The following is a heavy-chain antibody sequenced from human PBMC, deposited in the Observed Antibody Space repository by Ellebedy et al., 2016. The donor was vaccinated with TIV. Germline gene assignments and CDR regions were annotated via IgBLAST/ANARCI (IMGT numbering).Heavy chain of an antibody. Sequence: SVKVSXXASGGTFSSYAISWVRQAPGQGLEWMGGIIPIFGTANYAQKFQGRVTITADKSTSTAYMELSSLRSEDTAVYYCAFRSSSSIGADDYWGQGTLVTVSS. CDR3: AFRSSSSIGADDY. D-gene: IGHD6-6*01. J-gene: IGHJ4*02. CDR2: IIPIFGTA. CDR1: GGTFSSYA. V-gene: IGHV1-69*06.